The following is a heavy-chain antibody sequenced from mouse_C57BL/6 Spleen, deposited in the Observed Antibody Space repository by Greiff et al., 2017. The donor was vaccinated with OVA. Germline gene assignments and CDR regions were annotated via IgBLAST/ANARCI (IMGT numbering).Heavy chain of an antibody. Sequence: QVQLQQSGAELVRPGASVKLSCKASGYTFTDYYINWVKQRPGQGLEWIARIYPGSGNTYYNEKFKGKATLTAEKSSSTAYMQLSSLTSEDSAVYFCARSDYYGSSPIDYWGQGTTLTVSS. D-gene: IGHD1-1*01. V-gene: IGHV1-76*01. CDR3: ARSDYYGSSPIDY. J-gene: IGHJ2*01. CDR1: GYTFTDYY. CDR2: IYPGSGNT.